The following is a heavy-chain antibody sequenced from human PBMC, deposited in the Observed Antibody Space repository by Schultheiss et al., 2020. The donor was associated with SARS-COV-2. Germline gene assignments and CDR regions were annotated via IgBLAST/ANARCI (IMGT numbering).Heavy chain of an antibody. CDR2: ISGSGGST. CDR1: GGSFSGYY. CDR3: AKRAGDTYYYYGMDV. V-gene: IGHV3-23*01. J-gene: IGHJ6*02. D-gene: IGHD6-19*01. Sequence: LSLTCAVYGGSFSGYYWSWIRQPPGKGLEWVSAISGSGGSTYYADSVKGRFTISRDNAKNTLYLQMNSLRAEDTAVYYCAKRAGDTYYYYGMDVWGQGTTVTVSS.